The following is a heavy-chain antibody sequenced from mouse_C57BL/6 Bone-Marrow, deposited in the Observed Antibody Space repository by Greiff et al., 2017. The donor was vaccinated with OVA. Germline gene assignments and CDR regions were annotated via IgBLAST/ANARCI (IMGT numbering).Heavy chain of an antibody. D-gene: IGHD1-1*01. J-gene: IGHJ4*01. CDR3: ARDPHYGSTSLYAMDY. CDR2: ISDGGSYT. Sequence: VQLKESGGGLVKPGGSLKLSCAASGFTFSSYAMSWVRQTPEKRLEWVATISDGGSYTYYPDNVKGRFTISRDNAKNNLYLQMSHLKSEDTAMYYCARDPHYGSTSLYAMDYWGQGTSVTVSS. V-gene: IGHV5-4*01. CDR1: GFTFSSYA.